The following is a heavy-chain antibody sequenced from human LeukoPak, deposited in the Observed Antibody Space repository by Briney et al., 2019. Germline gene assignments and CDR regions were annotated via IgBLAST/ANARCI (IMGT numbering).Heavy chain of an antibody. V-gene: IGHV3-74*01. D-gene: IGHD4-17*01. CDR1: GFTFSHFW. CDR2: INSDGSDT. J-gene: IGHJ3*02. Sequence: GGSLRLSCAASGFTFSHFWIHWVRQAPGKGLVWVSRINSDGSDTFYADSVKGRFTSSRDNAKNILYLQMNDLRAEDTAVYYCARMTTVTTEGIWGQGTMVTVSS. CDR3: ARMTTVTTEGI.